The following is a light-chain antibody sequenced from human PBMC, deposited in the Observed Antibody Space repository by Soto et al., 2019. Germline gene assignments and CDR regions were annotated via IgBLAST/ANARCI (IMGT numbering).Light chain of an antibody. CDR2: WAS. CDR1: QRVLSSSNNKNY. Sequence: DIVMTQSPDALAVSLGERATIDCKSSQRVLSSSNNKNYFAWYQQKAGQAPKLLIYWASTRESGVPDRYSGSGAGTDFTLTISSLQAEDGAVYYCQQHYSTPYTFGQGNKVEIK. J-gene: IGKJ2*01. CDR3: QQHYSTPYT. V-gene: IGKV4-1*01.